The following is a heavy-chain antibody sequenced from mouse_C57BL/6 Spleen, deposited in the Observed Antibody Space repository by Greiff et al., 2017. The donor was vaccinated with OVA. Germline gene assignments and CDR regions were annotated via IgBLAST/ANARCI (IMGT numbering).Heavy chain of an antibody. Sequence: EVMLVESGGGLVKPGGSLKLSCAASGFTFSSYAMSWVRQTPEKRLEWVATISDGGSYTYYPDNVKGRFTISRDNAKNNLYLQMSHLKSEDTAMYYCARSPYYGSSHWYFDVWGTGTTVTVSS. CDR1: GFTFSSYA. CDR3: ARSPYYGSSHWYFDV. CDR2: ISDGGSYT. D-gene: IGHD1-1*01. J-gene: IGHJ1*03. V-gene: IGHV5-4*03.